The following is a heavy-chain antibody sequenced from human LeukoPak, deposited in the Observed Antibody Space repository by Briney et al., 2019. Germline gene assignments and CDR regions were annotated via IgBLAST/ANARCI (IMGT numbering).Heavy chain of an antibody. CDR2: IFYSGST. D-gene: IGHD3-22*01. Sequence: SETLSLTCTVSGGSISTSNYYWGWIRQPPGKGLEWIGNIFYSGSTYYSPSLRSRVTISLDTSRNQFSLKLNSVTAADTAVYYCARGQRTYYYDSSGYYYVWGQGSLVTVSS. J-gene: IGHJ4*02. CDR1: GGSISTSNYY. CDR3: ARGQRTYYYDSSGYYYV. V-gene: IGHV4-39*07.